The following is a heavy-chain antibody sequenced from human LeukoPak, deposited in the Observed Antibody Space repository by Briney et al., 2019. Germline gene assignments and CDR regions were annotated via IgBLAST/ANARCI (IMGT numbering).Heavy chain of an antibody. V-gene: IGHV4-59*01. CDR2: IYYSGST. J-gene: IGHJ5*02. Sequence: PSETLSLTCTVSGGSISSNYWSWIRQPPGTGLEWIGYIYYSGSTNYNPSLKSRVTISVDTSKNQFSLKLSSVTAADTAVYYCARGYCSSTSCSHYNWCDPWGQGTLVTVSS. D-gene: IGHD2-2*01. CDR1: GGSISSNY. CDR3: ARGYCSSTSCSHYNWCDP.